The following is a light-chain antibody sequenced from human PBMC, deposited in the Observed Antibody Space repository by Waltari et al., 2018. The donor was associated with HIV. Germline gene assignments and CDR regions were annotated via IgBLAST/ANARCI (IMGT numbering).Light chain of an antibody. Sequence: QSALTQPASVSGSPGQSITISCTGTSSDVGSYNVVSWYQQHPGKAPKLMIYEVNKRPVGVSSRFSGSVSGNTASLTSSGLQAEDEADYHCCSYAGSSTHVFGTGTKVTVL. V-gene: IGLV2-23*02. CDR3: CSYAGSSTHV. CDR1: SSDVGSYNV. J-gene: IGLJ1*01. CDR2: EVN.